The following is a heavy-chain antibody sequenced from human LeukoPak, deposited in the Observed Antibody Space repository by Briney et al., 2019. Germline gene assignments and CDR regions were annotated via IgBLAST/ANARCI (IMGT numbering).Heavy chain of an antibody. D-gene: IGHD3-9*01. CDR1: GGSISSYY. V-gene: IGHV4-59*01. CDR3: ARGDYDILTGYRRYDFDY. J-gene: IGHJ4*02. CDR2: IYYSGST. Sequence: SETLSLTCTVSGGSISSYYWSWIRQPPGKGLEWIGYIYYSGSTNYNPSLKSRVTISVDTSKNQFSLKLSSVTAADTAVYYCARGDYDILTGYRRYDFDYWGQGTLVTVSS.